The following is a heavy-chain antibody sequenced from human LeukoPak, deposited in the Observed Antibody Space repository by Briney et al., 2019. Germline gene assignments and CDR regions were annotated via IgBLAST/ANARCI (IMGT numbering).Heavy chain of an antibody. CDR3: AKESNPYYYDSSGYWNH. D-gene: IGHD3-22*01. CDR2: ISGSGGST. V-gene: IGHV3-23*01. Sequence: GGSLRLSCAASGFTFSSYAMSWVRQAPGKGLEWVSAISGSGGSTYYADSVKGRFTISRDNSKNSLYLQMNSLRAEDTALYYCAKESNPYYYDSSGYWNHWGQGTLVTVSS. J-gene: IGHJ5*02. CDR1: GFTFSSYA.